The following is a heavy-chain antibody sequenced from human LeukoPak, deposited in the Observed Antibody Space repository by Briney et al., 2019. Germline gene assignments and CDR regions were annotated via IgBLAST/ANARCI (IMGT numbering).Heavy chain of an antibody. J-gene: IGHJ6*02. CDR3: ARDLHYNVAMDV. D-gene: IGHD5-24*01. Sequence: GGSLRLSCAASGFXVSSNYISWVRQAPGKGLEWVSVIYSGGSTYYADSVKGRFTISRDNSKNTLFLLLNSLRAEDTALYYCARDLHYNVAMDVWGQGTTVTVSS. CDR1: GFXVSSNY. CDR2: IYSGGST. V-gene: IGHV3-66*01.